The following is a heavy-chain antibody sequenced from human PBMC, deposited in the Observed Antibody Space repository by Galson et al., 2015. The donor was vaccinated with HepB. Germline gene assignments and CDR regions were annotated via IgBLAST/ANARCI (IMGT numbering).Heavy chain of an antibody. D-gene: IGHD6-19*01. CDR2: ISGSGGGT. CDR1: GLTFSSYA. Sequence: SLRLSCAASGLTFSSYAMSWVRQAPGKGLEWVSTISGSGGGTYYADSVQGRFSISRDKSKNTLYLHMNSLRAEDTAVYYCAKRDSSGEYYFDYWGQGTLVTVSS. CDR3: AKRDSSGEYYFDY. V-gene: IGHV3-23*01. J-gene: IGHJ4*02.